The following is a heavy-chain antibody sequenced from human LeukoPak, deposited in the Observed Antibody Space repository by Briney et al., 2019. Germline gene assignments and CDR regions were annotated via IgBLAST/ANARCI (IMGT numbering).Heavy chain of an antibody. CDR1: GGTFSSYA. CDR2: IIPIFGTA. Sequence: GASVKVSCKASGGTFSSYAISWVRQAPGQGLEWMGGIIPIFGTANYAQKFQGRVTITADKSTSTASMELSSLRSEDTAVYYCARRNLWFGELSHFDYWGQGTLVTVSS. D-gene: IGHD3-10*01. CDR3: ARRNLWFGELSHFDY. J-gene: IGHJ4*02. V-gene: IGHV1-69*06.